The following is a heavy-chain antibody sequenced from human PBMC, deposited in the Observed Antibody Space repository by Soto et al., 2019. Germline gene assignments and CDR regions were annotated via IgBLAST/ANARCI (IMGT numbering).Heavy chain of an antibody. Sequence: QVQLVQSGAEVKKPGSSVKVSCKASGGTFSSYAISWVRQAPGQGLEWMGGIIPIFGTANYAQKFQGRVTITADESTSTAYRELSILRSEYTAVYYCARVPIAVAGPIGYYDDYGMDFCGQGTTVTFSS. CDR3: ARVPIAVAGPIGYYDDYGMDF. J-gene: IGHJ6*02. CDR1: GGTFSSYA. D-gene: IGHD6-19*01. CDR2: IIPIFGTA. V-gene: IGHV1-69*01.